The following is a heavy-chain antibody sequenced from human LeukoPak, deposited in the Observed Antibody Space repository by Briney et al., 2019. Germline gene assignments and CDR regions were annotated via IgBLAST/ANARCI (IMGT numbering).Heavy chain of an antibody. D-gene: IGHD2-2*01. CDR3: ATQRGIGYCSSTSCLLGDFDY. Sequence: ASVKVSCKASGYTFTGYYMHWVRQAPGQGLEWMGWVSPNSGGTNYAQKFQGRITMTRDTSISTAYMELSRLRSDDTAVYYCATQRGIGYCSSTSCLLGDFDYWGQGTLVTVSS. J-gene: IGHJ4*02. CDR1: GYTFTGYY. V-gene: IGHV1-2*02. CDR2: VSPNSGGT.